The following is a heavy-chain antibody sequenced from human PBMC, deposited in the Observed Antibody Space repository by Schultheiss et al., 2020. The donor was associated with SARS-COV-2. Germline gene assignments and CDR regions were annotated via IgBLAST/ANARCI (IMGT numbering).Heavy chain of an antibody. Sequence: GGSLRLSCAASGFTFSSYGMHWVRQAPGKGLEWVAVIWYDGSNKYYADSVKGRFTISRDNSKNTLYLQMNSLRAEDTAVYYCAKGNGISMVQGVIPPDYYGMDVWGQGTTVTVSS. CDR3: AKGNGISMVQGVIPPDYYGMDV. D-gene: IGHD3-10*01. CDR1: GFTFSSYG. V-gene: IGHV3-30*02. CDR2: IWYDGSNK. J-gene: IGHJ6*02.